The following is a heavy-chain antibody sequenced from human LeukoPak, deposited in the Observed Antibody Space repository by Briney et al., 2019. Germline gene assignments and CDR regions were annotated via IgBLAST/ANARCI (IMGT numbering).Heavy chain of an antibody. Sequence: SETLSLTCTVSGGSISSSLYFWGWIRQPPGKGLEWIGSIYYSGSTNYNPPLKSRVTISVDTSKNQFSLKLSSVTAADTAVYYCAREMTGVRGVINWFDPWGQGTLVTVSS. V-gene: IGHV4-39*07. CDR1: GGSISSSLYF. CDR2: IYYSGST. J-gene: IGHJ5*02. CDR3: AREMTGVRGVINWFDP. D-gene: IGHD3-10*01.